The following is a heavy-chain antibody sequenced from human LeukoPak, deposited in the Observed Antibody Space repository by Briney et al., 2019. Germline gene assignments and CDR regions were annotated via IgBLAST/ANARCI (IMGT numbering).Heavy chain of an antibody. CDR3: ARDRAGSSGWYGEALGY. CDR2: IIPIFGTA. V-gene: IGHV1-69*05. J-gene: IGHJ4*02. D-gene: IGHD6-19*01. CDR1: GGTFSSYA. Sequence: SVKVSCKASGGTFSSYAISWVRQAPGQGLEWMGRIIPIFGTANYAQKFQGRVTITTDESTSTAYMELSSLRSDDTAVYYCARDRAGSSGWYGEALGYWGQGTLVTVSS.